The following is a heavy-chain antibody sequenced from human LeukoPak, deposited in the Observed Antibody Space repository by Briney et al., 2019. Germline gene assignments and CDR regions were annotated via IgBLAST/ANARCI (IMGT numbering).Heavy chain of an antibody. J-gene: IGHJ4*02. CDR3: AKDAYSSGWSAFDY. CDR2: ISGSGGST. Sequence: GGSLRLSCADSGCTFSSYAMSWVRQAPGKGLEWVSAISGSGGSTYYADSVKGRFTISRDNSKNTLYLQMNSLRAEDTAVYYCAKDAYSSGWSAFDYWGQGTLVTVSS. V-gene: IGHV3-23*01. CDR1: GCTFSSYA. D-gene: IGHD6-19*01.